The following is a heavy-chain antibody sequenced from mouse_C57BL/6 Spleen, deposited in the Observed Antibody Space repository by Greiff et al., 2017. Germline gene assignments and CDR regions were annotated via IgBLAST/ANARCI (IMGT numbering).Heavy chain of an antibody. Sequence: QVQLKESGPELVKPGASVKISCKASGYAFSSSWMNWVKQRPGKGLEWIGRIYPGDGDTNYNGKFKGKATLTADKSSSTAYMQLSSLTSEDSAVYFWARETHYYGSSYGYFDVWGTGTTVTVSA. CDR2: IYPGDGDT. CDR3: ARETHYYGSSYGYFDV. CDR1: GYAFSSSW. V-gene: IGHV1-82*01. D-gene: IGHD1-1*01. J-gene: IGHJ1*03.